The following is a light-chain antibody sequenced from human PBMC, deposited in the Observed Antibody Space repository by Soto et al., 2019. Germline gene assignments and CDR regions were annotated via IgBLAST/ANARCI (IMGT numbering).Light chain of an antibody. V-gene: IGKV1-27*01. CDR3: QKYNRAALT. CDR2: AAS. J-gene: IGKJ4*01. CDR1: QGISNY. Sequence: DIQMTQSPSSLSASLGDRVTITCRASQGISNYLAGYQQKPGKVPKLLIYAASTLQSGVPSRFSGTGSGTDFTLTISSLQPEEVATYYCQKYNRAALTFGGGTKVEIK.